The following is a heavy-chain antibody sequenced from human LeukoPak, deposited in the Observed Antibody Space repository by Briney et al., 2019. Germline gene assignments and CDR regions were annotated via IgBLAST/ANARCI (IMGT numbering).Heavy chain of an antibody. V-gene: IGHV5-51*03. D-gene: IGHD2-2*01. CDR3: ATNIVVVPAPITITDDVFDI. Sequence: PGESLKISCKGSGYSFSSYWIGWVRQMPGKGLEWMGIIYPGDSDTRYSPSFQGQVTISADKSISTAYLQWSSLKALDTAMYYCATNIVVVPAPITITDDVFDIWGQGTMVTVSS. CDR2: IYPGDSDT. CDR1: GYSFSSYW. J-gene: IGHJ3*02.